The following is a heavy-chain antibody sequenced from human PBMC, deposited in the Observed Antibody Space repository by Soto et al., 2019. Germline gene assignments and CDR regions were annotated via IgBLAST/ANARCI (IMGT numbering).Heavy chain of an antibody. Sequence: QITLKESGPTLVKPKQTLTLTCTFSGLSLSTSGVGVGLIRHTPGKALEWLALIYWDDDKRYSPSLKSRLTITRDTSKTQVSLTMTNMDHVDTATYCCAHESSGWCAWWGQGTLGTVSS. V-gene: IGHV2-5*02. CDR3: AHESSGWCAW. CDR1: GLSLSTSGVG. CDR2: IYWDDDK. D-gene: IGHD6-19*01. J-gene: IGHJ4*02.